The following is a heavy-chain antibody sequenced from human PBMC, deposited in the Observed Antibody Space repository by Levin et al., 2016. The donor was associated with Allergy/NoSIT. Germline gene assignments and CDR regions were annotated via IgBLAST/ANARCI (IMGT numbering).Heavy chain of an antibody. Sequence: GGSLRLSCAASGFTFSSYAMSWVRQAPGRGLEWISAITDNGYNTYYADSMGGRFTISRDNSKNTLYLQMNTLRTEDTAVYYCAKFVVVPIGMRNEYLQQWGQGTLVTVSS. J-gene: IGHJ1*01. V-gene: IGHV3-23*01. D-gene: IGHD2-21*01. CDR1: GFTFSSYA. CDR2: ITDNGYNT. CDR3: AKFVVVPIGMRNEYLQQ.